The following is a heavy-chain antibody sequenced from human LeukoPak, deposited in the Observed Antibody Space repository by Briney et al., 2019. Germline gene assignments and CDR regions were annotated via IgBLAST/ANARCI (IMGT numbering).Heavy chain of an antibody. CDR2: IYSGDNT. Sequence: HPGGSLRLSCAASGFTVSSNYMSWVRQAPGKGLEWVSVIYSGDNTNYADSVKGRFTISRHNSKNTLYLQMNSLRAEDTAVYYCARSRYCSSTSCYGFLDYWGQGTLVTVSS. V-gene: IGHV3-53*01. CDR1: GFTVSSNY. D-gene: IGHD2-2*01. CDR3: ARSRYCSSTSCYGFLDY. J-gene: IGHJ4*02.